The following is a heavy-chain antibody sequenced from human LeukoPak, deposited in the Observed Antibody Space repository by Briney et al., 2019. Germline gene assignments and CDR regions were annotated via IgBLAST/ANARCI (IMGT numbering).Heavy chain of an antibody. J-gene: IGHJ4*01. CDR2: IITIFGTA. Sequence: ASVKVSCKASGGTFSSYAISWVRQAPGQGLEWMGWIITIFGTANYAQKFQGRVTITADKATSTAYMELSSLRAEDTAVYYCARLSVAGTRVDYWGQGTLVTASS. CDR1: GGTFSSYA. CDR3: ARLSVAGTRVDY. D-gene: IGHD6-19*01. V-gene: IGHV1-69*06.